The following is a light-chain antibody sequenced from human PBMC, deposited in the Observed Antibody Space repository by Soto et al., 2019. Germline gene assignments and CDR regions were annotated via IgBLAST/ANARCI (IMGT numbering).Light chain of an antibody. CDR1: ISDIGAYNF. CDR3: TSWTTSTTMI. Sequence: QSALTQPASVSGSPGQSITISCTGTISDIGAYNFVSWYQQHPGKAPKLMLYDVNIRPSGVSNRFSGSKSGNTASLTISVLQAEDEADYYCTSWTTSTTMIFGGGNKLTVL. J-gene: IGLJ2*01. V-gene: IGLV2-14*03. CDR2: DVN.